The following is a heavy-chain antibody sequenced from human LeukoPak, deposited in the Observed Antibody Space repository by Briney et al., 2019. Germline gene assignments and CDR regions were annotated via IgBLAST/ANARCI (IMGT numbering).Heavy chain of an antibody. CDR1: GGSINSNTYF. V-gene: IGHV4-61*02. J-gene: IGHJ3*02. CDR3: XXXVXPYDISPHSFDI. CDR2: IYASGGT. Sequence: SETLSLTCTVSGGSINSNTYFWNWIRQPAGKRLEWIERIYASGGTDYNPSLRSRLSMSINRSSNQISLTLRSVTAADTAVYXXXXXVXPYDISPHSFDIWGQGTVVTVSS. D-gene: IGHD3-22*01.